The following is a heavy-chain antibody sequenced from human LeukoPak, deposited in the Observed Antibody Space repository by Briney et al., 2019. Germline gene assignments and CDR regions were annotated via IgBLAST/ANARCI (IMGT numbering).Heavy chain of an antibody. Sequence: PGGSLRLSCAASGFTFSTYSMSWVRQAPGKGLEWVSAIRSNGENTYYADSVRGRFTISGDNSRGTLSLQMNSLRADDTAVYFCAILSWDGRGSFYWGQGTLVSVSS. D-gene: IGHD2/OR15-2a*01. CDR2: IRSNGENT. J-gene: IGHJ4*02. CDR3: AILSWDGRGSFY. CDR1: GFTFSTYS. V-gene: IGHV3-23*01.